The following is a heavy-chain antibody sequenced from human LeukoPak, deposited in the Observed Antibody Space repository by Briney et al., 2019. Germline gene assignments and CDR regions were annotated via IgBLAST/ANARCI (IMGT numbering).Heavy chain of an antibody. J-gene: IGHJ4*02. CDR3: ARQPADCSGWNNCQDYFDY. CDR1: GLTYSRYA. CDR2: ISGSGGST. D-gene: IGHD1/OR15-1a*01. Sequence: GGSLRLSCAGSGLTYSRYAMSWVGQAPGKGLEWVSGISGSGGSTYYADPVKGRFTISRDNSKNTLYLQMNSLRAEDTAVYYCARQPADCSGWNNCQDYFDYWGQGTLVTVSS. V-gene: IGHV3-23*01.